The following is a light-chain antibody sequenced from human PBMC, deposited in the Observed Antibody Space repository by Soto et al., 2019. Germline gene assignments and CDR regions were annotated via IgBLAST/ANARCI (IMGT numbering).Light chain of an antibody. J-gene: IGKJ4*01. V-gene: IGKV1-39*01. CDR2: AAS. CDR1: QSISSY. Sequence: DIQMTQSPSSLSASVGDRVTITGRAIQSISSYLNWYQQKPGKAPKLLIYAASSLQSGVPSRFSGSGSGTDFTLTISSLQPEDFATYYCQQSYSTPLTFGGGTKVDI. CDR3: QQSYSTPLT.